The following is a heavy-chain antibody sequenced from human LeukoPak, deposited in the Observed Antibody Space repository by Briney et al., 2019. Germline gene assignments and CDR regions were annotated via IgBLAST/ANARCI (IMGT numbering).Heavy chain of an antibody. Sequence: GGSLRLSCAASGFTFGSYAMSWVRQAPGKGLEWVSAISGSGGSTYYADSVKGRFTISRDNSKNTLYLQMNSLRAEDTAVYYCAKRKRRIVVVVAASDYWGQGTLVTVSS. V-gene: IGHV3-23*01. D-gene: IGHD2-15*01. J-gene: IGHJ4*02. CDR1: GFTFGSYA. CDR2: ISGSGGST. CDR3: AKRKRRIVVVVAASDY.